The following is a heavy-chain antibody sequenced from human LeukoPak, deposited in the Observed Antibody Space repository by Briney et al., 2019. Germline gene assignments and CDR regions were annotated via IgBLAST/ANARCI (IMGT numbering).Heavy chain of an antibody. V-gene: IGHV1-8*03. Sequence: ASVKVSCKASGYTFTSPDNNWVRQATGQGLEWMGWMNPNSGNTGYAQKFQGRVTITRDTSISTAYMELSSLRSEDTAVYYCARGLGDLATNWFDPWGQGTLVTVSS. D-gene: IGHD3-16*01. CDR3: ARGLGDLATNWFDP. CDR2: MNPNSGNT. J-gene: IGHJ5*02. CDR1: GYTFTSPD.